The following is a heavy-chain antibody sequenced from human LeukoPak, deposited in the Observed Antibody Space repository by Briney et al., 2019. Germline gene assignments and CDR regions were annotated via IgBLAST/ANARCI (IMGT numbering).Heavy chain of an antibody. D-gene: IGHD6-6*01. J-gene: IGHJ4*02. CDR2: ISSSSSYI. CDR3: ARDGGEQLVGPFDY. CDR1: GFTFSSYS. Sequence: GGSLRLSCAASGFTFSSYSMNWVRQAPGKGLEWVSSISSSSSYIYYADSVKGRFTISRDNARNSLYLQMNSLRAEDTAVYYCARDGGEQLVGPFDYWGQGTLVTVSS. V-gene: IGHV3-21*01.